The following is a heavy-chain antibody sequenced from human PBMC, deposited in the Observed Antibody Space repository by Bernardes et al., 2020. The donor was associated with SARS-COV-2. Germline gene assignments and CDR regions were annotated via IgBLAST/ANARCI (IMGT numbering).Heavy chain of an antibody. D-gene: IGHD3-22*01. Sequence: SDTLSLTCTVSGGSISSSSYYWGWIRQPPGKGLEWIGSIYYSGSTYYNPSLKSRVTISVDTSKNQFSLKLSSVTAADTAVYYCARPRHYYDSSGYFDWGQGTLVTVSS. J-gene: IGHJ4*02. V-gene: IGHV4-39*01. CDR2: IYYSGST. CDR3: ARPRHYYDSSGYFD. CDR1: GGSISSSSYY.